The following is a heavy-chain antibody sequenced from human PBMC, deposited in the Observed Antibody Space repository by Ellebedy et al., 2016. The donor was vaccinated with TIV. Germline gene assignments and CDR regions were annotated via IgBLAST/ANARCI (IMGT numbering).Heavy chain of an antibody. Sequence: AASVKVSCKASGYTFTSYYMHWVRQAPGQGLEWMGVIDPSGGSTVYAQKFQGRVTMTRDTSTSTVYMELSSLRSEDTAVYYCARDAHRMKDYWGQGTLVTVSS. J-gene: IGHJ4*02. CDR1: GYTFTSYY. CDR2: IDPSGGST. D-gene: IGHD2-15*01. CDR3: ARDAHRMKDY. V-gene: IGHV1-46*01.